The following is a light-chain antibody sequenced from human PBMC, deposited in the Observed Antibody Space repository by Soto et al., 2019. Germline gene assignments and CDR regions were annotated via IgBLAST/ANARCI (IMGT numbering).Light chain of an antibody. CDR1: QSVSSSY. CDR3: QKYGSSPLT. CDR2: GAS. Sequence: EIVLTQSPGTLSLSPGERATLSCRASQSVSSSYLAWYQQKPGQAPRLLIYGASSRPTGIPDRFSASGSGTDFTLTISRLEPEDFAVYYCQKYGSSPLTFGGGTKVEIK. V-gene: IGKV3-20*01. J-gene: IGKJ4*01.